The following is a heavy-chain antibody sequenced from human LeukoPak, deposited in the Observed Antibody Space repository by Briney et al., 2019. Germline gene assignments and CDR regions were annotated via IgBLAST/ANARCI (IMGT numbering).Heavy chain of an antibody. V-gene: IGHV3-33*01. CDR2: IWYDGSNK. Sequence: GGSLRLSCAASGFTFSSYGMHWVRQAPGKGLEWVAVIWYDGSNKYYADSVKGRFTISRDNSKNTLYLQMNSLRAEDTAVYYCARGDCSGGSCYPLSDDYWGQGTLATVSS. D-gene: IGHD2-15*01. CDR1: GFTFSSYG. J-gene: IGHJ4*02. CDR3: ARGDCSGGSCYPLSDDY.